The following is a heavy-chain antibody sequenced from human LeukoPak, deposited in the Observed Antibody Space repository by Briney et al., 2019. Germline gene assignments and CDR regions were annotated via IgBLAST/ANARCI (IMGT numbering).Heavy chain of an antibody. D-gene: IGHD6-6*01. J-gene: IGHJ4*02. Sequence: PGGSLRLSCAASGFTFSSYGMSWVRQAPGKGLEWVSSINWNGGITGYADSVKGRFTISRDNAKNSLYLQMNSLRAEDTALYYCARGLEYSSSSGDYWGQGTLVSVSS. CDR3: ARGLEYSSSSGDY. CDR1: GFTFSSYG. CDR2: INWNGGIT. V-gene: IGHV3-20*04.